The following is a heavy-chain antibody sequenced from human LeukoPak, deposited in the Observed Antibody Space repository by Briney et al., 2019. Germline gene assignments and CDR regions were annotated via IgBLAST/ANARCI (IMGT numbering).Heavy chain of an antibody. V-gene: IGHV3-66*01. J-gene: IGHJ3*02. CDR3: ARDTDSTSRYAFDI. D-gene: IGHD2-2*01. CDR1: GFTVSSNY. Sequence: GGSLRLSCAASGFTVSSNYMSWVRQAPGKGLEWVSVIYSGGSTYYADSVKGRFNISRDNSKNTLYLQMNSLRAEDTAVYYCARDTDSTSRYAFDIWGQGTVVTVSS. CDR2: IYSGGST.